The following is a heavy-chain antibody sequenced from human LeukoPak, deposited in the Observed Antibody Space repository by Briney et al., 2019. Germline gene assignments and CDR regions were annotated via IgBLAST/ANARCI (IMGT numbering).Heavy chain of an antibody. CDR1: GGSFSGYY. Sequence: SETLSLTCAVYGGSFSGYYWSWIRQPPGKRLEWIGEINHSGSTNYNPSLKSRVTISVDTSKNQFSLKLSSVTAADTAVYYCAQIAVAGRGIFDYWGQGTLVTVSS. D-gene: IGHD6-19*01. CDR2: INHSGST. V-gene: IGHV4-34*01. CDR3: AQIAVAGRGIFDY. J-gene: IGHJ4*02.